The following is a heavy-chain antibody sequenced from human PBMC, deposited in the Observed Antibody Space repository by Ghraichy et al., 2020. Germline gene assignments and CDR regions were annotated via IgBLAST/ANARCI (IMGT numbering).Heavy chain of an antibody. J-gene: IGHJ3*02. CDR1: GVSVSSDRYY. Sequence: SETLSLTCTVSGVSVSSDRYYWGWIRQPPGKGLEWVGSIYFGGNTYYNPSLMSRVTMDTSKNQFSLKLTSVTASDTAVYYCARRPAGSHFGAFDIWGQGTMVTVSS. CDR3: ARRPAGSHFGAFDI. V-gene: IGHV4-39*01. CDR2: IYFGGNT. D-gene: IGHD1-26*01.